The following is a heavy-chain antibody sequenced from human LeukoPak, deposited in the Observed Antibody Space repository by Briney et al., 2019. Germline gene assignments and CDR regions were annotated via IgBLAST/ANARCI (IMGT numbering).Heavy chain of an antibody. Sequence: SETLSLTCAVSGCSISGYSCSWIRQPAGKGLEWIGRIYSSGSTNYNPSVKSRFTMSLDTSKNQLSLEVICATAADTAVYYCARRQSGYSAYWGQGTLVTVSS. CDR1: GCSISGYS. CDR2: IYSSGST. D-gene: IGHD3-3*01. J-gene: IGHJ4*02. V-gene: IGHV4-59*10. CDR3: ARRQSGYSAY.